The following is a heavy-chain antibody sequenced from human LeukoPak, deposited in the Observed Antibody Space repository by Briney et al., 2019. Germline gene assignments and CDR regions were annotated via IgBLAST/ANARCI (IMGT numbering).Heavy chain of an antibody. J-gene: IGHJ4*02. CDR1: GGSISSYY. V-gene: IGHV4-59*01. CDR3: ARAQRGRLDY. Sequence: SETLSLTCTVSGGSISSYYWSWIRQPPGKGLEWIGYIYYSGSTNYNPSLKSRVTISVDTSKNQFSLKLSSATAADTAVYYCARAQRGRLDYWGQGTLVTVSS. CDR2: IYYSGST.